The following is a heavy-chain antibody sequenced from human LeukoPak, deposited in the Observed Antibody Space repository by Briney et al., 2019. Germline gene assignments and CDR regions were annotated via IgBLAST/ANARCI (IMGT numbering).Heavy chain of an antibody. V-gene: IGHV3-48*01. Sequence: GGSLRLSRAASGFTFSSYSMNWVRQAPGKGLEWVSYISSSSSTIYYADSVKGRFTISRDNAKNSLYLQMNSLRAEDTAVYYCARAFTPYSSSPLRAYYYGMDVWGQGTTVTVSS. CDR3: ARAFTPYSSSPLRAYYYGMDV. CDR1: GFTFSSYS. J-gene: IGHJ6*02. D-gene: IGHD6-13*01. CDR2: ISSSSSTI.